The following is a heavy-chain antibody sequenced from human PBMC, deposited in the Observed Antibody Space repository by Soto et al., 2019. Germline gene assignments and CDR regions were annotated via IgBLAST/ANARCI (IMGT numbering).Heavy chain of an antibody. Sequence: QERLVESGGGVVQPGRSLRLSCAVSGFTFSDYAMHWVRQAPGKGLEWVALIWHDGINEFYADSVKGRFTISRDISNNTLYLQMHSLRPADTAVYYCTQSRGDAYTWGVGLDQWCQGTRVTVSS. J-gene: IGHJ5*02. V-gene: IGHV3-33*03. CDR3: TQSRGDAYTWGVGLDQ. CDR1: GFTFSDYA. CDR2: IWHDGINE. D-gene: IGHD3-10*01.